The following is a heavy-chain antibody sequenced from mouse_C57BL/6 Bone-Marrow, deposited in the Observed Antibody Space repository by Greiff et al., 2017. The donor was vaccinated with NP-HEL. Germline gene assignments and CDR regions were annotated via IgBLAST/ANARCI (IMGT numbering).Heavy chain of an antibody. CDR2: IDPSDSYT. Sequence: QVQLQQPGAELVRPGTSVKLSCKASGYTFTSYWMHWVKQRPGQGLEWIGVIDPSDSYTHYNQKFKGKATLTVDTASSTAYMQHSSLTSEDSAVYYCARRGLLALWYFDVWGTGTTVTVSS. CDR1: GYTFTSYW. CDR3: ARRGLLALWYFDV. D-gene: IGHD3-1*01. J-gene: IGHJ1*03. V-gene: IGHV1-59*01.